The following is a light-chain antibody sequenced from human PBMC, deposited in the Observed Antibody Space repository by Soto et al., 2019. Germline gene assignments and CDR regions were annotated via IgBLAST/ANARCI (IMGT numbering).Light chain of an antibody. CDR2: DVS. J-gene: IGLJ2*01. CDR3: SSYKSSSTPYVV. Sequence: QSALTQPASVSGSPGQSITISCTGTSSDVGGYNYVSWYQQHPGKAPKLMIYDVSNRPSGVSNRFSGSKSGNTASLTISGLPAEDETDYYCSSYKSSSTPYVVFGGGTTITLL. V-gene: IGLV2-14*01. CDR1: SSDVGGYNY.